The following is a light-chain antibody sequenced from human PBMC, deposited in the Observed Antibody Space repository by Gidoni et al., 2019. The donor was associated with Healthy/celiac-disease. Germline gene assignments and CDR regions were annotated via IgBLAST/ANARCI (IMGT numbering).Light chain of an antibody. J-gene: IGKJ4*01. CDR3: QQYKNWLALT. CDR2: GAS. Sequence: EIVMTQSPATLSVSPGERATLSCMASQSVSSNLAWYQQKPGQAPRLLIYGASTRATGIPARFSGSGSGTEFTLTISSLQSEDFAVYYCQQYKNWLALTFGGGTKVEIK. CDR1: QSVSSN. V-gene: IGKV3-15*01.